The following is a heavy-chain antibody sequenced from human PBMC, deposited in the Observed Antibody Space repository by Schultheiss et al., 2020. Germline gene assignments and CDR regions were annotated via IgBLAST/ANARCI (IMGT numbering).Heavy chain of an antibody. CDR2: IYHSGST. D-gene: IGHD2-2*01. V-gene: IGHV4-38-2*02. Sequence: SETLSLTCTVSGYSISSGYYWGWIRQPPGKGLEWIGSIYHSGSTYYNPSLKSRVTISVDTSKNQFSLKLSSVTAADTAVYYCARGRPQFCSTSCRWFDPWGQGTLVTVSS. J-gene: IGHJ5*02. CDR1: GYSISSGYY. CDR3: ARGRPQFCSTSCRWFDP.